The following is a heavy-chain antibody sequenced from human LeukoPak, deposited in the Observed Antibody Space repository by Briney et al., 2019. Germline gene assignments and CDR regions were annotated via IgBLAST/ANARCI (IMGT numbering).Heavy chain of an antibody. CDR3: AKNERAAAGTLGGY. V-gene: IGHV4-39*07. CDR1: GGSISSGSYY. CDR2: IYYSGST. D-gene: IGHD6-13*01. J-gene: IGHJ4*02. Sequence: SQTLSLTCTVSGGSISSGSYYWGWIRQPPGKGLEWIGSIYYSGSTYYNPSLKSRVTIPVDTSKNQFSLKLSSVTAADTAVYYCAKNERAAAGTLGGYWGQGTLVTVSS.